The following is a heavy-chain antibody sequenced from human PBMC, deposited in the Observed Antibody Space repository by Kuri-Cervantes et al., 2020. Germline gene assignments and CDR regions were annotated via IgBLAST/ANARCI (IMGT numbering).Heavy chain of an antibody. Sequence: GESLKISCAASGFTFNTFGLNWVRQAPGRGLEWVSSISGSSKHIYYADSIRGRFTISRDNVRKSVYLQMNRLRVEDTAVYYCARDAQSGSYYTDWGQGTLVTVSS. V-gene: IGHV3-21*01. CDR1: GFTFNTFG. D-gene: IGHD1-26*01. J-gene: IGHJ4*02. CDR3: ARDAQSGSYYTD. CDR2: ISGSSKHI.